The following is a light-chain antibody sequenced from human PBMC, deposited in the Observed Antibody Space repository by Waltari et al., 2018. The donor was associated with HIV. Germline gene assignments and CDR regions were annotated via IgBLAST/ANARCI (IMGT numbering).Light chain of an antibody. J-gene: IGLJ1*01. Sequence: SYVLTQPPSVSVAPGQTARITCGGNNMGSKSVHWYQQKPGQASVLVVYDDSGLPSGIPERFSGSNSGNTATLTISRVEAGDEADYYCQVWDSSSDHYVFGTGTKVTVL. CDR2: DDS. V-gene: IGLV3-21*02. CDR3: QVWDSSSDHYV. CDR1: NMGSKS.